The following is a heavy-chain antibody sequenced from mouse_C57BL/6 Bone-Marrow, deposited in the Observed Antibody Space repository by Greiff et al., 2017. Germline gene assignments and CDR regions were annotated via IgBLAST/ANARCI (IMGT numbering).Heavy chain of an antibody. Sequence: EVQLQEPGGDLVKPGASLKFSCAASGFTFTSYCMPWVRQSPDKRLEWIAIISICGSYTNYTEKVKGKSTMTRDNSSSTVYLQISSLKSEDSAVYYCARHEGHYGFAYWGQGTLVTVSA. CDR3: ARHEGHYGFAY. J-gene: IGHJ3*01. V-gene: IGHV5-6*01. CDR2: ISICGSYT. D-gene: IGHD1-1*01. CDR1: GFTFTSYC.